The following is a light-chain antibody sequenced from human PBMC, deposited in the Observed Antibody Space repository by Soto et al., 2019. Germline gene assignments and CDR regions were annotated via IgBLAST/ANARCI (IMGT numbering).Light chain of an antibody. CDR3: LQDYGYPFT. V-gene: IGKV1-6*01. CDR2: AAS. J-gene: IGKJ3*01. CDR1: QGIRNH. Sequence: AIQMTQSPSSLSASVGERVTITCRASQGIRNHLAWYQQKPGKAPELLIYAASDLQSGVPSRFSGSGSGTDFTLTISSLQPEDFATYYCLQDYGYPFTFGPGTKVHI.